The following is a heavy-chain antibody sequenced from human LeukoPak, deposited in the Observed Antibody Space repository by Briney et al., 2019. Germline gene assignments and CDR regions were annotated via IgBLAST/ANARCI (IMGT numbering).Heavy chain of an antibody. Sequence: ASVKVSCKASGYTFTGYYMHWVRQAPGQQLEWMGWINPNSAVTNYAQKFQGRVTMTRDTSISTAYMELSRLRSEDTAVYYCARDRTVDTAMAPLNWFDPWGQGTLVTVSS. V-gene: IGHV1-2*02. J-gene: IGHJ5*02. CDR3: ARDRTVDTAMAPLNWFDP. D-gene: IGHD5-18*01. CDR2: INPNSAVT. CDR1: GYTFTGYY.